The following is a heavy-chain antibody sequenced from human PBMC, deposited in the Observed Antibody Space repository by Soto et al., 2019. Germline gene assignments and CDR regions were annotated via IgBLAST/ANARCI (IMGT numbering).Heavy chain of an antibody. CDR3: ARDQYRTYYYYGMDV. CDR1: GFTFSSYA. CDR2: ISYDGSNK. D-gene: IGHD6-6*01. J-gene: IGHJ6*02. Sequence: GGSLRLSCAAPGFTFSSYAMHWVRQAPGKGLEWVAVISYDGSNKYYADSVKGRFTISRDNSKNTLYLQMNSLRAEDTAVYYCARDQYRTYYYYGMDVWGQGTTVTVSS. V-gene: IGHV3-30-3*01.